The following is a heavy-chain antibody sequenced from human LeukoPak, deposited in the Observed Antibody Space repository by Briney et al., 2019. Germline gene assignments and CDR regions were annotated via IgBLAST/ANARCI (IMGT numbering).Heavy chain of an antibody. CDR3: AREGGFLINMIPRSDYYYMDV. Sequence: ASVTVSCKASGYTFTGYYMHWVRQAPGQGLEWMGRINPNSGGTNYAQKFQGRVTMTRDTSISTAYMELSRLRSDDTAVYYCAREGGFLINMIPRSDYYYMDVWGKGTTVTVSS. V-gene: IGHV1-2*06. CDR2: INPNSGGT. J-gene: IGHJ6*03. D-gene: IGHD3-22*01. CDR1: GYTFTGYY.